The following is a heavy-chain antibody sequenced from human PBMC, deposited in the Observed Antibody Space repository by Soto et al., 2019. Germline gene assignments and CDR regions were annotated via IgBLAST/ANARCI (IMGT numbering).Heavy chain of an antibody. CDR3: AKDSGVSSPIIKYSYDLNWFDP. CDR1: GFTFSSYA. V-gene: IGHV3-23*01. Sequence: PGGSLRLSCAASGFTFSSYAMSWVRQAPGKGLEWVSAISGSGGSTYYADSVKGRFTISRDNSKNTLYLQMNSLRAEDTAVYYCAKDSGVSSPIIKYSYDLNWFDPWGQGTLVTVSS. D-gene: IGHD5-18*01. CDR2: ISGSGGST. J-gene: IGHJ5*02.